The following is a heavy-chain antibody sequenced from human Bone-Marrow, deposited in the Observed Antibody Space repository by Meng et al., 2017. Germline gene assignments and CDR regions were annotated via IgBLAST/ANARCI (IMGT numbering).Heavy chain of an antibody. CDR2: INWNGGST. D-gene: IGHD2-2*01. V-gene: IGHV3-20*04. Sequence: GGSLGLSCAASGFPFDDYGMSWVRQAPGKGLEWVSGINWNGGSTGYADSVKGRFTISRDNAKNSLYLQMNSLRAEDTALYYCAREGDCSSTSCYVAPPSHYFDYWGQGTLVTVSS. J-gene: IGHJ4*02. CDR1: GFPFDDYG. CDR3: AREGDCSSTSCYVAPPSHYFDY.